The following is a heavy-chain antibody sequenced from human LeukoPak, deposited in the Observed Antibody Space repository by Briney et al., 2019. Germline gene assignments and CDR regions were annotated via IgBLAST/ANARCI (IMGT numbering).Heavy chain of an antibody. CDR1: GYTFTSYG. V-gene: IGHV1-18*01. D-gene: IGHD3-3*01. CDR3: ARAPYRGVRYSSCWFDP. J-gene: IGHJ5*02. Sequence: ASVKVSCKASGYTFTSYGISWVRQAPGQGLEWMGWISAYNGNTNYAQKLQGRVTMTTDTSTSTAYMELRSLRSDDTAVYCCARAPYRGVRYSSCWFDPWGQGTLVTVSS. CDR2: ISAYNGNT.